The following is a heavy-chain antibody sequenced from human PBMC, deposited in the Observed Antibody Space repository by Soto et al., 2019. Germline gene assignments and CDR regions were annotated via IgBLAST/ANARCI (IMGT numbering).Heavy chain of an antibody. CDR3: VRTSLVVAAATREDY. D-gene: IGHD2-15*01. V-gene: IGHV3-74*01. J-gene: IGHJ4*02. CDR2: INSDGSST. Sequence: EVQLVESGGGLVQPGGSLRLSCAASGFTFSSYWMHWVRKAPGKGLVWVSRINSDGSSTSYADSVKGRFTISRDTAKNTLYLQMNSLRAEDTAVYYCVRTSLVVAAATREDYWGQGTLVTVSS. CDR1: GFTFSSYW.